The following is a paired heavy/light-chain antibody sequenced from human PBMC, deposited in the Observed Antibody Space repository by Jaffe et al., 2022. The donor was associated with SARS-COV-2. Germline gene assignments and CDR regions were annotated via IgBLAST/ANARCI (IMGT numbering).Heavy chain of an antibody. V-gene: IGHV3-53*01. CDR3: ARAGYQLLGYFQH. D-gene: IGHD2-2*01. CDR2: IYSGGTT. CDR1: GFTVGNTY. J-gene: IGHJ1*01. Sequence: EVQLVESGGGLIQPGGSLRLSCAASGFTVGNTYMTWFRQAPGKGLEWVSIIYSGGTTYYAESVKGRFTISRNNSKNTLYLQMNSLRAEDTAVYYCARAGYQLLGYFQHWGQGTLVTVSS.
Light chain of an antibody. V-gene: IGLV3-21*04. CDR1: NIGSKS. Sequence: SYVLTQPPSVSVAPGKTARITCGGNNIGSKSVHWYQQKPGQAPVLVIYYDTDRPSGIPERFFGSNSGNTATLTISRVEAGDEADYYCQVWDSSSDHPWVFGGGTKLTVL. J-gene: IGLJ3*02. CDR3: QVWDSSSDHPWV. CDR2: YDT.